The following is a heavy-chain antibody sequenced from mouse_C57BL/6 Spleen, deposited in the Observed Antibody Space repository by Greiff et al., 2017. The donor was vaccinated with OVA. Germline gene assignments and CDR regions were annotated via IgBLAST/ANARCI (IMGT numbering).Heavy chain of an antibody. Sequence: EVKLLESGPGLVKPSQSLSLTCSVTGYSITSGYYWNWIRQFPGNKLEWMGYISYDGSNNYNPSLKNRISITRDTSKNQFFLKLNSVTTEDTATYYCARGDYYGSREWYFDVWGTETTVTVSS. CDR3: ARGDYYGSREWYFDV. J-gene: IGHJ1*03. CDR1: GYSITSGYY. V-gene: IGHV3-6*01. D-gene: IGHD1-1*01. CDR2: ISYDGSN.